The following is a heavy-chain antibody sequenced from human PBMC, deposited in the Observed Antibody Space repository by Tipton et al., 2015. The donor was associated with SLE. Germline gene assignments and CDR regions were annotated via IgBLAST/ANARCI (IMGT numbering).Heavy chain of an antibody. D-gene: IGHD3-10*01. CDR3: AKGGGRGDGSLPEAFDI. V-gene: IGHV3-30*18. CDR2: IWYDGSNK. Sequence: SLRLSCAASGFTFSSYGMHWVRQAPGKGLEWVAVIWYDGSNKYYADSVKGRFTISRDNSKNTLYLQMNSLRAEDTAVYYCAKGGGRGDGSLPEAFDIWGQGTMVTGSS. CDR1: GFTFSSYG. J-gene: IGHJ3*02.